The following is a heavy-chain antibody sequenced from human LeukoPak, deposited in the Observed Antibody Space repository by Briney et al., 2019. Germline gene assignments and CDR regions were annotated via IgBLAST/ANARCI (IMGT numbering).Heavy chain of an antibody. J-gene: IGHJ4*02. V-gene: IGHV3-23*01. D-gene: IGHD6-19*01. CDR1: GFTFSSYA. CDR2: ISGSGGST. CDR3: AKDLGSGWHSPVYYFDY. Sequence: NPGGSLRLSCAASGFTFSSYAMSWVRQAPGKGLEWVSAISGSGGSTYYADSVKGRFTISRDNSKNTLYLQMNSLRAEDTAVYYCAKDLGSGWHSPVYYFDYWGQGTLVTVSS.